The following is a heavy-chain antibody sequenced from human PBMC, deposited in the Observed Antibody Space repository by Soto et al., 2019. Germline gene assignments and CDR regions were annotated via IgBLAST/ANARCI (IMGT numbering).Heavy chain of an antibody. CDR1: GFSFSTW. J-gene: IGHJ4*02. CDR3: TRGARGYGNFDY. Sequence: EVHLVESGGGVVQPGGSLRLSCAASGFSFSTWMHWVRQAPGKGLVWLSRINSDGSSISYADSVKGRFFVSRDNAKNTLYLQINSLTAEDTAVYYWTRGARGYGNFDYWGQGVLLTVSS. D-gene: IGHD5-12*01. CDR2: INSDGSSI. V-gene: IGHV3-74*01.